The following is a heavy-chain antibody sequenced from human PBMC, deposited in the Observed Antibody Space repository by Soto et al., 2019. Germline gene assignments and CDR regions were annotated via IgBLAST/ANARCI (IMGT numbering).Heavy chain of an antibody. CDR1: GYSFTSYW. J-gene: IGHJ3*02. Sequence: PGESLKISCKGSGYSFTSYWIGWVRQMPGKGLEWMGIIYPGDSDTRYSPSFQGQVTISADKSISTAYLQWSSLKASDTAMYYCARPELAPPVDGPFDIWGQGTMVTVSS. CDR3: ARPELAPPVDGPFDI. V-gene: IGHV5-51*01. D-gene: IGHD5-12*01. CDR2: IYPGDSDT.